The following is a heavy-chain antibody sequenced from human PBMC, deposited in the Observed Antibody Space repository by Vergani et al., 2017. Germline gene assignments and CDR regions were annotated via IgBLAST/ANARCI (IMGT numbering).Heavy chain of an antibody. J-gene: IGHJ4*02. Sequence: QVQLVQSGAEVKKPGASVKVSCKASGYTFTGYYMHWVRQAPGQGLEWMGGIIPIFGTANYAQKFQGRVTITADKSTSTAYMELSSLRSEDTAVYYCARGLGYSGYVYFQFDYWGQGTLVTVSS. V-gene: IGHV1-69*06. D-gene: IGHD5-12*01. CDR1: GYTFTGYY. CDR3: ARGLGYSGYVYFQFDY. CDR2: IIPIFGTA.